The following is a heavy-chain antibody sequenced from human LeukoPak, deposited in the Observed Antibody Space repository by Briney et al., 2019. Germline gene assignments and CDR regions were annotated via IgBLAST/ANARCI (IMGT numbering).Heavy chain of an antibody. CDR1: GFTFSSYA. Sequence: AGGSLRLSCAASGFTFSSYAMSWVRQAPGKGLEWVSAISGSGGSTYYADSVKGRFTISRDNSKNTLYLQMNSLRAEDTAVYYCANLRLSPFGELFDYWGQGTLVTVSS. J-gene: IGHJ4*02. D-gene: IGHD3-10*01. CDR2: ISGSGGST. V-gene: IGHV3-23*01. CDR3: ANLRLSPFGELFDY.